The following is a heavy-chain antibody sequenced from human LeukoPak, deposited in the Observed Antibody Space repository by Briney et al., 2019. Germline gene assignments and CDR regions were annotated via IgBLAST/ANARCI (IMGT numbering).Heavy chain of an antibody. J-gene: IGHJ4*02. CDR2: IYTRGST. V-gene: IGHV4-61*02. CDR1: GGSISSGTYY. D-gene: IGHD6-19*01. CDR3: AREDYSSGWYFDY. Sequence: PSETLSLTCTVSGGSISSGTYYWSWIRQPAGKGLEWIGRIYTRGSTKYNPSLKSRVTISVDTSKNQFSLRLSSVTAADTAVYYCAREDYSSGWYFDYWGQGTLVTVSS.